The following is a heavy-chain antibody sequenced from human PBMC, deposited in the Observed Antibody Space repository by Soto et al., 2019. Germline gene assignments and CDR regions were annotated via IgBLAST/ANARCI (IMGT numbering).Heavy chain of an antibody. V-gene: IGHV4-59*08. J-gene: IGHJ4*02. CDR2: MYYSGST. D-gene: IGHD2-15*01. Sequence: PSETLSLTCSVSGGSIFGYYWSWVRQPPGKGLEWLGYMYYSGSTNYNPSLKSRVTMSVDMSKNQFSLKLSSVTAADTAVYYCARHGLRLAATAPYYFHYWGQGTLVTVSS. CDR1: GGSIFGYY. CDR3: ARHGLRLAATAPYYFHY.